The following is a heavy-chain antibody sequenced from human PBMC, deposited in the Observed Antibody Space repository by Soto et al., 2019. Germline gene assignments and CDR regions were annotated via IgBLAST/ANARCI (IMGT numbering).Heavy chain of an antibody. D-gene: IGHD3-3*01. V-gene: IGHV2-5*02. CDR2: IYWDDDK. Sequence: QITLNESGPTVVRPTETLTLTCRFSGFSLTTSGVGVGWIRQSPGKAPEWLALIYWDDDKSYSASLKSRLTITNDTSKNQVVRTVSDLDPTDTATYYCAHRVLRTVFGLVTTTAIYFDFWGQGTPVAVSS. J-gene: IGHJ4*02. CDR3: AHRVLRTVFGLVTTTAIYFDF. CDR1: GFSLTTSGVG.